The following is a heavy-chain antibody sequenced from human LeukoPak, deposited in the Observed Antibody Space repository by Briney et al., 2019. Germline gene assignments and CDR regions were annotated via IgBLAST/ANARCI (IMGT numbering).Heavy chain of an antibody. J-gene: IGHJ4*02. CDR1: GGSFSGYY. CDR2: INHSGST. V-gene: IGHV4-34*01. CDR3: ARFLHRSRDGYNYTFDY. D-gene: IGHD5-24*01. Sequence: SETLSLTCAVYGGSFSGYYWSWIRQPPGKGLEWIGEINHSGSTNYNPSLKSRVTISVDTSKNQFSLKLSSVTAADTAVYYCARFLHRSRDGYNYTFDYWGQGTLVTVSS.